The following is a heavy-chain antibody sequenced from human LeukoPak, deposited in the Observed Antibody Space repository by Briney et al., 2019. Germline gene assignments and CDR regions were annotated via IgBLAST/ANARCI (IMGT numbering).Heavy chain of an antibody. CDR2: INHSGST. J-gene: IGHJ5*02. CDR1: GGSISSYY. Sequence: PSETLSLTCTVSGGSISSYYWSWIRQPPGKGLEWIGEINHSGSTNYNPSLKSRVTISVDTSKNQFSLKLSSVTAADTAVYYCARGNTASYNWFDPWGQGTLVTVSS. V-gene: IGHV4-34*01. D-gene: IGHD4-17*01. CDR3: ARGNTASYNWFDP.